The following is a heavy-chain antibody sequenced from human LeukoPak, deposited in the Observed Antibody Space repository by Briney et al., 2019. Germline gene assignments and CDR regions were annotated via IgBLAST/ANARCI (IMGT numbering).Heavy chain of an antibody. D-gene: IGHD6-19*01. Sequence: SETLSLTCSVSGYSISSGYFWGWIRLPPGKGLEWIGNIYHSGSTYYNPSLKSRVTISVDTSKNQFSLKLSSVTAADTAVYYCAGKIAVAGSFDLWGRGTLVTVSS. V-gene: IGHV4-38-2*02. CDR2: IYHSGST. CDR1: GYSISSGYF. CDR3: AGKIAVAGSFDL. J-gene: IGHJ2*01.